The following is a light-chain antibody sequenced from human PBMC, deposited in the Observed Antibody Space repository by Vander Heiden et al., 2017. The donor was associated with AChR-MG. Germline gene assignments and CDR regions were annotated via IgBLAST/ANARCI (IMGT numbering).Light chain of an antibody. Sequence: PGASATLSCRTSQSVSNYLPWYQQKPRQAPGLRLYDASNGATDIPLRFRGSGSGTDFTLTISSLEPEDFAVYFCQQTSMWPLTFGGGTKVETK. J-gene: IGKJ4*01. V-gene: IGKV3-11*01. CDR2: DAS. CDR1: QSVSNY. CDR3: QQTSMWPLT.